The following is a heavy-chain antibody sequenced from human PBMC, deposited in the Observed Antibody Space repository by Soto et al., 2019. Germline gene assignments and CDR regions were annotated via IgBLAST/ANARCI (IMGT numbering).Heavy chain of an antibody. CDR2: IWYDGSNK. CDR1: GFTFSSYG. D-gene: IGHD6-6*01. Sequence: QVQLVESGGGVVQPGRSLRLSCAASGFTFSSYGMHWVRQAPGKGLEWVAVIWYDGSNKYYADSVKGRFTISRDNSKNTLYLQMNSLRAEDTAVYYCARDNLEYRSSDYVMDVWGQGTTVTVSS. V-gene: IGHV3-33*01. J-gene: IGHJ6*02. CDR3: ARDNLEYRSSDYVMDV.